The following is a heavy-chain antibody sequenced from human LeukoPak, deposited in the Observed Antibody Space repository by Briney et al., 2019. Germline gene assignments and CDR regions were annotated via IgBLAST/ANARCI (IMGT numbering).Heavy chain of an antibody. CDR3: ARNYYDSSGPFGAFDI. CDR2: ISSDGGST. CDR1: GFTFSNYA. J-gene: IGHJ3*02. Sequence: GGSLRLSCAASGFTFSNYAMYWVRQAPGKGLEYVSAISSDGGSTYYADSVKGRFTISRDKSKSTLYLQMGSLRAEDMAVYYCARNYYDSSGPFGAFDIWGQGTTVTVSS. V-gene: IGHV3-64*02. D-gene: IGHD3-22*01.